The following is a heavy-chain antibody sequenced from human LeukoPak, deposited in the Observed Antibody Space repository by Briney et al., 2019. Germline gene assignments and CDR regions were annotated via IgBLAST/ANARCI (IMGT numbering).Heavy chain of an antibody. J-gene: IGHJ3*02. CDR3: ARVRDGYNNAYDI. D-gene: IGHD5-24*01. CDR2: IGGST. CDR1: GYTFTRYG. V-gene: IGHV1-46*01. Sequence: ASVKVSCKAFGYTFTRYGVSWVRQAPGQGLEWMGIIGGSTNYAQKFQGRVTMTRDTSTSTVYMELSSLRSEDTAVYYCARVRDGYNNAYDIWGQGTMVTVHS.